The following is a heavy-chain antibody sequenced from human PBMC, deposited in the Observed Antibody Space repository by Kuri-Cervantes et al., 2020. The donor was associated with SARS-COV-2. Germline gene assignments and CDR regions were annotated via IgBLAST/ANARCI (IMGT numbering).Heavy chain of an antibody. Sequence: ASVKVSCKASGYTFTGYYMHWVRQAPGQRLEWMGWINAGNGNTKCSQKFQGRVTITRDTSASTAYMELSSLRSEDTAVYYCARPDAVWGSVKFDYWGQGTLVTVSS. D-gene: IGHD3-10*01. CDR2: INAGNGNT. V-gene: IGHV1-3*01. CDR3: ARPDAVWGSVKFDY. CDR1: GYTFTGYY. J-gene: IGHJ4*02.